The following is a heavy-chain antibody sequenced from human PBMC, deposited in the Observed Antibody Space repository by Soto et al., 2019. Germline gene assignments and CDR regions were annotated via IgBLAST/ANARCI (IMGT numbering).Heavy chain of an antibody. Sequence: GESLKISCKGSGYSFTSYWIGWVRQMPGKSLEWMGIIYPGDSDTRYSPSFQGQVTISADKSISTAYLQWNSLKASDTAMYYCASLRYCSGGSCRSRGAFDIWGQGTMVTVSS. J-gene: IGHJ3*02. CDR3: ASLRYCSGGSCRSRGAFDI. CDR1: GYSFTSYW. V-gene: IGHV5-51*01. D-gene: IGHD2-15*01. CDR2: IYPGDSDT.